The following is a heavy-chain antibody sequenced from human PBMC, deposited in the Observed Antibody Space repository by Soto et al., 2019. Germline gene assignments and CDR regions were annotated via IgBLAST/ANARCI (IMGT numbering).Heavy chain of an antibody. CDR2: INAGNGNT. CDR1: GYTFTSYA. D-gene: IGHD6-19*01. Sequence: EASVKVSCKASGYTFTSYAMHWVRQAPGQRLEWMGWINAGNGNTKYSQKFQGRVTITRDTSASTAYMELSSLRSEDTAVYYCARGMAGPYYYYYGMDVWGQGTTVTVSS. J-gene: IGHJ6*02. CDR3: ARGMAGPYYYYYGMDV. V-gene: IGHV1-3*01.